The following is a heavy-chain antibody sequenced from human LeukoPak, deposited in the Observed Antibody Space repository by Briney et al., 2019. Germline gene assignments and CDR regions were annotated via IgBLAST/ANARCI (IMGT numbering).Heavy chain of an antibody. CDR3: AKDLPTTVTTGGLFDY. J-gene: IGHJ4*02. CDR1: GFTFSSYG. V-gene: IGHV3-30*02. CDR2: IRYDGSNK. D-gene: IGHD4-17*01. Sequence: GGSLRLSCAASGFTFSSYGMHWVRQAPGKGLEWVAFIRYDGSNKYYADSVKGRLTISRDNSKNTLYLQMNSLRAEDTAVYYCAKDLPTTVTTGGLFDYWGQGTLVTVSS.